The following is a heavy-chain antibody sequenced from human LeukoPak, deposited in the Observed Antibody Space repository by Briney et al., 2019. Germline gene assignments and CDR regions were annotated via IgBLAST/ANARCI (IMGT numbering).Heavy chain of an antibody. CDR3: AKDHQAIVVGSSVDY. V-gene: IGHV3-30*18. J-gene: IGHJ4*02. CDR2: ISYDGSNK. Sequence: GGSLRLSCAASGFTFSSYSMNWVRQAPGKGLEWVAVISYDGSNKYYADSVKGRFTISRDNSKNTLYLQMNSLRAEDTAVYYCAKDHQAIVVGSSVDYWGQGTLVTVSS. D-gene: IGHD2-15*01. CDR1: GFTFSSYS.